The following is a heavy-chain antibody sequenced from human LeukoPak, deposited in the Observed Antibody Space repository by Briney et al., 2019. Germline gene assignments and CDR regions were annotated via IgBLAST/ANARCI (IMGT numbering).Heavy chain of an antibody. CDR3: ARETAVSGGIFFDY. V-gene: IGHV3-74*01. D-gene: IGHD3-9*01. J-gene: IGHJ4*02. CDR1: GFTFSNYW. Sequence: PGGSLRLSCAASGFTFSNYWLHWFRQAPGKGLVWVSRINIDGATTTYADSVRGRFTVSRDNAQNTLWLQMNSLRAEDTALYYCARETAVSGGIFFDYWGQGTLVTVSS. CDR2: INIDGATT.